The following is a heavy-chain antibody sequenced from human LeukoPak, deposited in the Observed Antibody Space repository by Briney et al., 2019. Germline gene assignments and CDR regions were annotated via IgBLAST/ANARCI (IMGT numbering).Heavy chain of an antibody. CDR3: AKERERIIDY. Sequence: GGSLRLSCAASGFTFHDYIMHWVRQTPERGLEWVSLITCDGINTFSADSVKGRFTISRDNSKNFLYLQMNSLRTEDTALYYCAKERERIIDYWGQGTLVTVSS. J-gene: IGHJ4*02. CDR1: GFTFHDYI. CDR2: ITCDGINT. V-gene: IGHV3-43*01. D-gene: IGHD1-26*01.